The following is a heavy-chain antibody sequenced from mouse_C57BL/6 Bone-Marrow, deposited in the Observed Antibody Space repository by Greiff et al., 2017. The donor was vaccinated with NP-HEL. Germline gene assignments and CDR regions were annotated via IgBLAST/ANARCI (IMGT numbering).Heavy chain of an antibody. Sequence: DVMLVESGGGLVKPGGSLKLSCAASGFTFSDYGMHWVRQAPEKGLEWVAYISSGSSTIYYADTVKGRFTISRDNAKNTLFLQMTSLRSEDTAMYYCARRYYYGSSFAYWGQGTLVTVSA. D-gene: IGHD1-1*01. CDR1: GFTFSDYG. J-gene: IGHJ3*01. V-gene: IGHV5-17*01. CDR2: ISSGSSTI. CDR3: ARRYYYGSSFAY.